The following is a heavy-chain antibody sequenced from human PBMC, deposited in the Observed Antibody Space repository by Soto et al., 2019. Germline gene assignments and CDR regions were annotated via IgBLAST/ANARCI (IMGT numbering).Heavy chain of an antibody. Sequence: ASVKVSCKASGYTFTGYYMHWVRQAPGQGLEWMGWINPNSGGTNYAQKFQGWVTMTRDTSISTAYMELSRLRSDDTAVYYCARPANEGEWYAFDIWGQGTMVTVSS. V-gene: IGHV1-2*04. D-gene: IGHD2-8*01. CDR1: GYTFTGYY. CDR3: ARPANEGEWYAFDI. J-gene: IGHJ3*02. CDR2: INPNSGGT.